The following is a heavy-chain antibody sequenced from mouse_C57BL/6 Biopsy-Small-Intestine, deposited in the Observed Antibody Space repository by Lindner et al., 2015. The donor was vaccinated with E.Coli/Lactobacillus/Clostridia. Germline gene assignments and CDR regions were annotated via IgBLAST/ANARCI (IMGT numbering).Heavy chain of an antibody. CDR1: GYAFSSYW. CDR2: IYPGDGDT. J-gene: IGHJ3*01. Sequence: VQLQESGAELVKPGASVKISCKASGYAFSSYWMNWVKQRPGKGLEWIGQIYPGDGDTKYNGKFKGKATLTADKSSSTAYMQLSSLTSEDSAVYFCARWGGYYGAWFAYWGQGTLVTVSA. CDR3: ARWGGYYGAWFAY. V-gene: IGHV1-80*01. D-gene: IGHD2-3*01.